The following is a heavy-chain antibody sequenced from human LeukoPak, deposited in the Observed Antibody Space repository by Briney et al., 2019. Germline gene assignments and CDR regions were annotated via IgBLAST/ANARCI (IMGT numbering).Heavy chain of an antibody. D-gene: IGHD1-26*01. V-gene: IGHV5-51*01. Sequence: GESLKISCKGSGYIFTSYWIGWVRQMPGKGLEWMGVIYPGDSDTRYSPSFQGQVTLSADKSISTAYLQWSSLKASDTAIYYCARALVGAATLSYWGQGTLVTVSS. CDR2: IYPGDSDT. CDR1: GYIFTSYW. J-gene: IGHJ4*02. CDR3: ARALVGAATLSY.